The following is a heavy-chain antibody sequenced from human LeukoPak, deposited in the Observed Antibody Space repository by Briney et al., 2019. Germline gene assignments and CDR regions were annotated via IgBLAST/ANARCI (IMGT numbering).Heavy chain of an antibody. J-gene: IGHJ4*02. CDR1: GYTFSSYG. CDR3: ARDGNGPADY. CDR2: ISGYNGNT. D-gene: IGHD2-8*01. Sequence: ASVKVSCKASGYTFSSYGISWVRQAPGQGLEWMGWISGYNGNTNYAQKFQDRVTMTTDTSTSTVYMELRSLRSDDTAVYYCARDGNGPADYWGQGTLVTVSS. V-gene: IGHV1-18*01.